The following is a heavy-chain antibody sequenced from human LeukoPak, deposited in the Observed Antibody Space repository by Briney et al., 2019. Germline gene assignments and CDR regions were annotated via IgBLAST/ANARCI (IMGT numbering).Heavy chain of an antibody. J-gene: IGHJ6*03. V-gene: IGHV4-39*01. D-gene: IGHD2-2*01. Sequence: SETLSLTCTVSGGSISSSSYYWGWIRQPPGKGLEWIGSIYYSGSTYYNPSLKSRVTISVDTSKNQFSLKLSSMTAADTAVYYCARHVRKYQLLFWDMDVWGKGTTVTVSS. CDR3: ARHVRKYQLLFWDMDV. CDR2: IYYSGST. CDR1: GGSISSSSYY.